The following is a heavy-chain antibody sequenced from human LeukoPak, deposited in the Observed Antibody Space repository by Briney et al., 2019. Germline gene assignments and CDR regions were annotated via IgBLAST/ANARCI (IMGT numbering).Heavy chain of an antibody. D-gene: IGHD6-19*01. V-gene: IGHV4-59*08. CDR2: IYYSGST. CDR1: GGPISSYY. CDR3: ARNIAVAGVPSYIDAFDI. J-gene: IGHJ3*02. Sequence: SETLSLTCTVSGGPISSYYWSWIRQPPGKGLEWIGYIYYSGSTNYNPSLKSRVTISVDTSKNQFSLKLSSVTAADTAVYYCARNIAVAGVPSYIDAFDIWGQGTMVTVSS.